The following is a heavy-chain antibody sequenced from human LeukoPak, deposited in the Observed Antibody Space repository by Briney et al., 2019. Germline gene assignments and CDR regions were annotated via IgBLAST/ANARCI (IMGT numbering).Heavy chain of an antibody. Sequence: GGSLRLSCAASGFTFSSYGMHWVRQAPGKGLEWVAFIRYDGSNKYYADSVKGRFTISRDNSKSTLYLQMNSLRAEDTAVYYCAKDRWPDNWFDPWGQGTLVTVSS. CDR1: GFTFSSYG. CDR3: AKDRWPDNWFDP. D-gene: IGHD4-23*01. J-gene: IGHJ5*02. V-gene: IGHV3-30*02. CDR2: IRYDGSNK.